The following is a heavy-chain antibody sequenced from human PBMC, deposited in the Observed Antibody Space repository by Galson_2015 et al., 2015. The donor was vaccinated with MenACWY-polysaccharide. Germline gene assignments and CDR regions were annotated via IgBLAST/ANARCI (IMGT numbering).Heavy chain of an antibody. Sequence: SLRLSCAASGFTFTSYAMSWVPQAPGKGLEWVSAIRSSGTNTYYADSVKGRFTISRDNSKNTLYLQMNSPRAEDTAVYYCAKDSTDFWSVAGRFDHWGQGTLVTVSS. CDR2: IRSSGTNT. J-gene: IGHJ5*02. V-gene: IGHV3-23*01. CDR3: AKDSTDFWSVAGRFDH. D-gene: IGHD3-3*01. CDR1: GFTFTSYA.